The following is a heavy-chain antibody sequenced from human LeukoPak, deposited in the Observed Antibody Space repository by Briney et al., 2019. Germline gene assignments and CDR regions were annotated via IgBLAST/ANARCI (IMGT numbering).Heavy chain of an antibody. Sequence: SETLSLTCAVYGGSFSGYYWSWIRQLPGKGLEWTGEINHSGSTNYNPSLKSRVTISVDTSKNQFSLKLSSVTAADTAVYYCAREGLDCSSTSCYSADYWGQGTLVTVSS. J-gene: IGHJ4*02. CDR1: GGSFSGYY. CDR2: INHSGST. CDR3: AREGLDCSSTSCYSADY. D-gene: IGHD2-2*01. V-gene: IGHV4-34*01.